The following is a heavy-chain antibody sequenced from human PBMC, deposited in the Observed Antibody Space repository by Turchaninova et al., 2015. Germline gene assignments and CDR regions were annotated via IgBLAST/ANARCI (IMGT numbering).Heavy chain of an antibody. D-gene: IGHD1-1*01. CDR2: IYWDDDK. CDR1: GFSLPTSGVG. CDR3: AHRREYNSAWNEGYFDF. V-gene: IGHV2-5*02. J-gene: IGHJ4*02. Sequence: QITLKESGPTLVEPTQTLTLTCTLSGFSLPTSGVGVAWIRRPPGKALEWLVFIYWDDDKRYSPSLKSRLTITKDTSKNQVVLTMTNMDPADTGTYYCAHRREYNSAWNEGYFDFWGQGTLVTVSA.